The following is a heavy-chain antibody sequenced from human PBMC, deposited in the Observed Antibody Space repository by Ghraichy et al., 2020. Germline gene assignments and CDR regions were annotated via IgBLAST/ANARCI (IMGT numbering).Heavy chain of an antibody. CDR1: GFTFSTYS. D-gene: IGHD6-13*01. V-gene: IGHV3-21*01. Sequence: LSLTCEASGFTFSTYSMNWVRQAPGKRLEWVSSISSTSFYIYYADSLQGRFTISRDNAKNSLYLQMNSLRAEDTAVYYCARDSTNSGTPDYWGQGTLVTVSS. CDR2: ISSTSFYI. CDR3: ARDSTNSGTPDY. J-gene: IGHJ4*02.